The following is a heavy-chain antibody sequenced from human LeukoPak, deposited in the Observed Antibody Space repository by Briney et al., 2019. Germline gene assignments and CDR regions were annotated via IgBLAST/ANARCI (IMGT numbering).Heavy chain of an antibody. CDR1: GFTFSSYW. CDR2: IYSDGTST. CDR3: ARVGTSDWYVGYYFDY. J-gene: IGHJ4*02. D-gene: IGHD6-19*01. Sequence: GGSLRLSCAASGFTFSSYWMHWVRQAPGKGLVWVSRIYSDGTSTSYADSVKGRFTTSRDNAKNTLYLQMNSLRAEDTAVYYCARVGTSDWYVGYYFDYWGQGTLVTVSS. V-gene: IGHV3-74*01.